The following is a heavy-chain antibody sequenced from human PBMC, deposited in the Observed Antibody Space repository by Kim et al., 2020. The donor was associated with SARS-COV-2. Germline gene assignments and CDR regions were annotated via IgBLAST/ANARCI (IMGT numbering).Heavy chain of an antibody. Sequence: GGSLRLSCAASGFTFSSYSMNWVRQAPGKGLEWVSSISSSSYIYYADSVKGRFTISRDNAKNSLYLQMNSLRAEDTAVYYCARSDTVTHQWGGGDAFDIWGRGTMVTVSS. CDR1: GFTFSSYS. V-gene: IGHV3-21*01. CDR3: ARSDTVTHQWGGGDAFDI. J-gene: IGHJ3*02. CDR2: ISSSSYI. D-gene: IGHD4-4*01.